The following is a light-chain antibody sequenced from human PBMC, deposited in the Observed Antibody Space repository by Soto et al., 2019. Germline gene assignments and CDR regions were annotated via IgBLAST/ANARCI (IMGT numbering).Light chain of an antibody. V-gene: IGLV2-8*01. CDR2: EVS. CDR1: SSDVGGYNY. J-gene: IGLJ3*02. Sequence: QSALTQPPSASGSPGQSVTISCTGTSSDVGGYNYVSWYQQHPGKAPKLMIYEVSKRPSGVPDRFSGSKSGNTASLTVSGLQAEDEADYYCISYAGSNNGVFGGGTKVTVL. CDR3: ISYAGSNNGV.